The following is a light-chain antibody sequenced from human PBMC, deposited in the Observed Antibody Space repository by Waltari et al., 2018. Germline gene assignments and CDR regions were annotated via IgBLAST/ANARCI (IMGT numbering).Light chain of an antibody. CDR3: QAVDSNGRGGVV. V-gene: IGLV1-40*01. CDR1: SSHIGAGPD. Sequence: QSILTQPTSVSGAPGQRVTISCPGSSSHIGAGPDVHWYTAFPGTAPKLRIYGNKKRPSGVPDRLSGSKSGPAAALAINGLQAEDEADYYCQAVDSNGRGGVVFGGGTKVTVL. J-gene: IGLJ3*02. CDR2: GNK.